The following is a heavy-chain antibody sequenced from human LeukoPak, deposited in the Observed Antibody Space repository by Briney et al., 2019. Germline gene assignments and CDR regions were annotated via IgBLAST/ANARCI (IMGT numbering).Heavy chain of an antibody. Sequence: SETLSLTCAVYGGSFSGYYWSWIRQPPGKGLEWIGEIKHSGSTNYNPSLKSRVTMSVDTSKNQFSLKLSSVTAADTAVYYCARAASFQNRDYYYMDVWGKGTTVTVSS. D-gene: IGHD2/OR15-2a*01. V-gene: IGHV4-34*01. J-gene: IGHJ6*03. CDR2: IKHSGST. CDR1: GGSFSGYY. CDR3: ARAASFQNRDYYYMDV.